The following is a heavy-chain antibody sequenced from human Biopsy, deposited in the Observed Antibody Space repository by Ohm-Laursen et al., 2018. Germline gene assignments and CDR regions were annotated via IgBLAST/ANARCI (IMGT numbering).Heavy chain of an antibody. CDR2: TYYRGTS. CDR3: AAFPFSGGPAFDI. J-gene: IGHJ3*02. D-gene: IGHD2/OR15-2a*01. CDR1: GGSVGGYF. V-gene: IGHV4-59*02. Sequence: GTLSLTCSVSGGSVGGYFLSWIRLVPGKRPEWIGYTYYRGTSENNPSLRSRVTTSVDISRNQFFLNMKSVTGADTAVYYCAAFPFSGGPAFDIWGQGTTVIVSS.